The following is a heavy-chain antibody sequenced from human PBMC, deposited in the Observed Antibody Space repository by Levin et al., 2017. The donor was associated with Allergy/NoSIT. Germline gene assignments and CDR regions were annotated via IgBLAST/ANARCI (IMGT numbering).Heavy chain of an antibody. D-gene: IGHD3-10*01. V-gene: IGHV3-66*01. Sequence: AGGSLRLSCEASGFTVSSNHMNWVRQAPGKGLEWLSLLYTDGATYYADSVKGRFTVSRDTSRNTLYLQMNSLRPEDTAVYYCVRDLSTLVRGVTPDWGQGSVVTVSA. CDR3: VRDLSTLVRGVTPD. J-gene: IGHJ4*02. CDR2: LYTDGAT. CDR1: GFTVSSNH.